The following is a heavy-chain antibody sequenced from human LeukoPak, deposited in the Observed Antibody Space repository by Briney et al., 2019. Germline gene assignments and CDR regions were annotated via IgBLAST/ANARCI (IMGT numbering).Heavy chain of an antibody. Sequence: ASVRVSCKVSGYTLTELSMHWVRQAPGKGLEWMGGFDPEDGETIYAQKFQGRVTVAEDTSTDTAYMELSSLRSEDTAVYYCATAAYCSSTSCHLGGGNWFDPWGQGTLVTVSS. CDR2: FDPEDGET. V-gene: IGHV1-24*01. D-gene: IGHD2-2*01. CDR3: ATAAYCSSTSCHLGGGNWFDP. J-gene: IGHJ5*02. CDR1: GYTLTELS.